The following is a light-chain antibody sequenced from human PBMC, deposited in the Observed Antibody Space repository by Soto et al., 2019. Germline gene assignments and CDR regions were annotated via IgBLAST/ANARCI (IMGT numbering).Light chain of an antibody. Sequence: DIQMTQSPSTLSASVGARVTITCRASPSISTWLAWYQQKPGKAPKLLIYKASSLESGVPSRFSGSGSGTEFTLTISSLQPDDFATYYGQQYNTYPLTFGGGTTVEIK. J-gene: IGKJ4*01. CDR1: PSISTW. CDR2: KAS. CDR3: QQYNTYPLT. V-gene: IGKV1-5*03.